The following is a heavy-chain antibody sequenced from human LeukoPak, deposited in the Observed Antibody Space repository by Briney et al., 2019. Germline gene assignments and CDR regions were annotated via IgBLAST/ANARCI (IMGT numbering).Heavy chain of an antibody. V-gene: IGHV3-30*14. CDR1: GFTFSSYA. CDR2: ISYDGSNK. CDR3: ARDLCDSTICDRYFEV. J-gene: IGHJ2*01. D-gene: IGHD2-2*01. Sequence: GRSLRLSCAASGFTFSSYAMHWVRQAPGKGLEWVAVISYDGSNKYYADSVKGRFTISRENARNSLYLQMNSLRVEDTAVYYCARDLCDSTICDRYFEVWGRGTLVTVSS.